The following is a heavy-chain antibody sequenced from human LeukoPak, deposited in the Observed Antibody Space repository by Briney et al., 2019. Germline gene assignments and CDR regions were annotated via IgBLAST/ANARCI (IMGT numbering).Heavy chain of an antibody. CDR1: GGSISSSSYY. CDR3: ARDYNSVTHWFFDL. V-gene: IGHV4-39*07. CDR2: IYYSGST. J-gene: IGHJ2*01. Sequence: TTSEILSLTCTVSGGSISSSSYYWGWIRQPPGKGLEWIGTIYYSGSTYYNPSLKSRITISVDTSKNQFSLKLASVTAADTAVYYCARDYNSVTHWFFDLWGRGTLVTVSP. D-gene: IGHD4-17*01.